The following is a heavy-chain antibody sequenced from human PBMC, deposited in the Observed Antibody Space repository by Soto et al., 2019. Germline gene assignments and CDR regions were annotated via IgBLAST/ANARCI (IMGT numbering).Heavy chain of an antibody. J-gene: IGHJ4*02. CDR3: ARGVSSSPQFFDY. D-gene: IGHD6-6*01. Sequence: SETLSLTCAVYGGSFSGYYWSWIRQPPGKGLEWIGEINHSGSTNYNPSLKSRVTISVDTSKNQFSLKLSSVTAADTAVYYCARGVSSSPQFFDYWGQETLVTVYS. V-gene: IGHV4-34*01. CDR2: INHSGST. CDR1: GGSFSGYY.